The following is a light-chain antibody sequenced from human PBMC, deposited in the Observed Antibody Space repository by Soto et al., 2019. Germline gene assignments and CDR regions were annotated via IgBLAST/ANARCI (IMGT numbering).Light chain of an antibody. Sequence: QSVLTQPPSVSGAPGQRVTISCTGSSSNVGAGYAVHWYQQLPGKAPNLVIYDNTNRPSGVPDRFSGSKSGTSASLAITGLRAEDEADYYCQSYDSSLSGSVFGGGTKLTVL. CDR2: DNT. CDR1: SSNVGAGYA. CDR3: QSYDSSLSGSV. V-gene: IGLV1-40*01. J-gene: IGLJ3*02.